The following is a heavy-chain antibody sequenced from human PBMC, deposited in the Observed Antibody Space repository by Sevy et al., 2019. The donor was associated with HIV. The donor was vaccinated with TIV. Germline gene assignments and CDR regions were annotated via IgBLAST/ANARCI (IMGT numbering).Heavy chain of an antibody. Sequence: GESLKISCAASTFTFSDYYMTWIRQAPGKGLECVSHISSGGSNKYYADSVKGRFTISRDNAKNSLYLQMNSLRAEDTAVYYCARVRYNYGSYYFDYWGQGTLVTVSS. J-gene: IGHJ4*02. CDR1: TFTFSDYY. D-gene: IGHD5-18*01. CDR2: ISSGGSNK. V-gene: IGHV3-11*01. CDR3: ARVRYNYGSYYFDY.